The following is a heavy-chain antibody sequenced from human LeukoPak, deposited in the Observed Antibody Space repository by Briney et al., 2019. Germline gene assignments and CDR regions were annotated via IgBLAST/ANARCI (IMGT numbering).Heavy chain of an antibody. V-gene: IGHV3-21*01. Sequence: PGGSLRLSCAASGFTFSSYSMNWVRQAPGKGLEWVSSISSSSSYIYYADSVKGRFTISRDDAKNSLYLQMNSLRAEDTAVYYCARDVTVAGSGLDVWGKGTTVTVSS. CDR1: GFTFSSYS. J-gene: IGHJ6*04. CDR3: ARDVTVAGSGLDV. D-gene: IGHD6-19*01. CDR2: ISSSSSYI.